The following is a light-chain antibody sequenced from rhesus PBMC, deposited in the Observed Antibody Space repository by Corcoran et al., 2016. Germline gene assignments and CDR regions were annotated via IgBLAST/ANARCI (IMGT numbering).Light chain of an antibody. CDR1: QSLVHIDGNTY. Sequence: DVVMTQSPLSLPVTPGQPASISCRSSQSLVHIDGNTYLSWYQQKPGQPPRLLIYKISNRYSGVPDRFSGSGAVTDLTLHMSRVEAEDVGGYHGGQGTEVPWTFGQGTKVEI. CDR2: KIS. CDR3: GQGTEVPWT. V-gene: IGKV2-62*02. J-gene: IGKJ1*01.